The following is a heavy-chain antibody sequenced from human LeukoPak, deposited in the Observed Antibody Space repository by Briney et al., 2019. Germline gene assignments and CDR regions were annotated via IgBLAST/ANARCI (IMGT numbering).Heavy chain of an antibody. CDR3: ARWGGTRQFYFDY. D-gene: IGHD3-16*01. CDR2: INYDGSNR. CDR1: GFSLSNYG. V-gene: IGHV3-33*01. J-gene: IGHJ4*02. Sequence: GGSLRLSCAASGFSLSNYGLHWVRQGPGKGLEWLAVINYDGSNRYYADSVKGRFTISKDSSENILHLQMNSLRADDAAMYYCARWGGTRQFYFDYWGQGTLATVSS.